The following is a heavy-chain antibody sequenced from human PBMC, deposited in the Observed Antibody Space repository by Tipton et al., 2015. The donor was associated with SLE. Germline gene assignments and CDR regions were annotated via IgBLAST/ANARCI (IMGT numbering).Heavy chain of an antibody. D-gene: IGHD3-10*01. CDR2: ISSSSSYT. CDR3: ARETGWGSGTLAPSGDYYYGMDV. J-gene: IGHJ6*02. CDR1: GFTFSDYY. V-gene: IGHV3-11*05. Sequence: SLRLSCAASGFTFSDYYMSWIRQAPGKGLEWVSYISSSSSYTNYADSVKGRFTISRDNAKNSLYLQMNSLRAEDTAVYYCARETGWGSGTLAPSGDYYYGMDVWGQGTTVTVSS.